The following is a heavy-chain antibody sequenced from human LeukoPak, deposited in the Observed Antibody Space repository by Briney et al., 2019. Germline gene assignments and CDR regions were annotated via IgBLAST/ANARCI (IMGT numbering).Heavy chain of an antibody. V-gene: IGHV3-66*02. CDR1: GFTVSSNY. Sequence: GGSLRLSCAASGFTVSSNYMSWVRQAPGKGLEWASVIYSGGSTYYADSVKVRFAISRDNSKNTLYLQMNSLRAEDTAVYYCARITRGYSYGPHSLDYWGQGTLVTVSS. J-gene: IGHJ4*02. CDR3: ARITRGYSYGPHSLDY. D-gene: IGHD5-18*01. CDR2: IYSGGST.